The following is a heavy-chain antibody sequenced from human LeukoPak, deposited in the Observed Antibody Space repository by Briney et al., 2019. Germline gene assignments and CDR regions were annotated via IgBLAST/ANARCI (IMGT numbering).Heavy chain of an antibody. D-gene: IGHD6-19*01. J-gene: IGHJ4*02. CDR2: ISGSGGST. V-gene: IGHV3-23*01. CDR1: GFTFSSSS. CDR3: AKGSGWYV. Sequence: GGSLRLSCAASGFTFSSSSMSWVRQAPGKGLEWVSVISGSGGSTDYADSVKSRFTISRDNSKNTLYLQINSLRAEDTAVYYCAKGSGWYVWGQGTLVTVSS.